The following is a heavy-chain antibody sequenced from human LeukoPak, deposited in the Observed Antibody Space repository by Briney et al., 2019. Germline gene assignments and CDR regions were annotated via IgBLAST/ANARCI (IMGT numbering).Heavy chain of an antibody. CDR2: IYYSGST. V-gene: IGHV4-39*07. D-gene: IGHD3-3*01. CDR3: ARDGAYYDFWSGYYKSENKNWFDP. CDR1: GGSISSSSYY. Sequence: PSETLSLTCTVSGGSISSSSYYWGWIRQPPGKGLEWIGSIYYSGSTYYNPTLKSRVTISVDASKNQFSLKLSSVTAADTAVYYCARDGAYYDFWSGYYKSENKNWFDPWGQGTLVTVSS. J-gene: IGHJ5*02.